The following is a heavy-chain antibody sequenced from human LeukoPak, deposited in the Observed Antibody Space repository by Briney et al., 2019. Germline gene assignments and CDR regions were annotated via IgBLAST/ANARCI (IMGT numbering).Heavy chain of an antibody. D-gene: IGHD6-6*01. V-gene: IGHV1-69*13. Sequence: EASVKVSCKASGGTFSSYAISWVRQAPGQGLEWMGGIIPIFGTANYAQKFQGRVTITADESTSTAYMELSSLRSEDTAVYYCARPTPSSSPEIYYYGMDVWGQGTTVTVSS. CDR3: ARPTPSSSPEIYYYGMDV. CDR2: IIPIFGTA. J-gene: IGHJ6*02. CDR1: GGTFSSYA.